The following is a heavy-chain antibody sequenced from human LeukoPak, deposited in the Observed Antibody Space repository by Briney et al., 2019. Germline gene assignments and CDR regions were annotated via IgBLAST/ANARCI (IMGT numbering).Heavy chain of an antibody. Sequence: PGGSLRLSCAASGFTFSSYAMSWVRQAPGKGLEWVSVITGSGGSTYYADSVKGRFTISRDNSKNTLYLQMNSLRVEDTAVYYCAHHSSGYYFGGGHWGQGTLVTVSS. J-gene: IGHJ4*02. CDR1: GFTFSSYA. CDR3: AHHSSGYYFGGGH. D-gene: IGHD3-22*01. V-gene: IGHV3-23*01. CDR2: ITGSGGST.